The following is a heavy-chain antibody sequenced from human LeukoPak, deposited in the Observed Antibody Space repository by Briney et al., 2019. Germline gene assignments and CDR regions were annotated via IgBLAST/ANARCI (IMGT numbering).Heavy chain of an antibody. J-gene: IGHJ3*02. D-gene: IGHD3-22*01. CDR1: GGTFSSYA. CDR2: IIPIFGTA. Sequence: GASVKVSCKASGGTFSSYAISWVRQAPGQGLEWMGGIIPIFGTANYAQKFQGRVTITADESTSTAYMELSSLRSEDTAVYYCARAPPYYYDSSGPPFDIWGQGTMVTVSS. V-gene: IGHV1-69*13. CDR3: ARAPPYYYDSSGPPFDI.